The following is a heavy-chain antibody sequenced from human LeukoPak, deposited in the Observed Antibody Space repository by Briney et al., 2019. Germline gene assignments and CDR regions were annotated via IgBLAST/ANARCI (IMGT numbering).Heavy chain of an antibody. CDR2: ISSSGSTI. V-gene: IGHV3-11*01. Sequence: PGGSLRLSCAASGFTFSDYYMSWIRQAPGKGLEWVSYISSSGSTIYYADSVKGRFTISSDNAKNSLYLQMNSLRAEDTAVYYCARVGAAAGFYYYMDVWGKGTTVTVSS. CDR1: GFTFSDYY. CDR3: ARVGAAAGFYYYMDV. D-gene: IGHD6-13*01. J-gene: IGHJ6*03.